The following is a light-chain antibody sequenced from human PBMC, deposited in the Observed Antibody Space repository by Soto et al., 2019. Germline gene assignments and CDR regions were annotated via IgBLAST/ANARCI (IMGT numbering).Light chain of an antibody. CDR3: AAWDDSLNGVV. CDR2: STY. CDR1: SSNIGSNS. Sequence: QPVLTQPPSASGTPGQRVTISCSGSSSNIGSNSVNWYQQLPGTAPKLLIYSTYHRPSGVPDRFSGSKSVTSASLAISGLQSEDEADYYCAAWDDSLNGVVFGGGTKVTVL. V-gene: IGLV1-44*01. J-gene: IGLJ2*01.